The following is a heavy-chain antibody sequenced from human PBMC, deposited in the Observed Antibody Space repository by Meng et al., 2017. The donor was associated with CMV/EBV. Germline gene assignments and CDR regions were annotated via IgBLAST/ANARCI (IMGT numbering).Heavy chain of an antibody. V-gene: IGHV3-20*04. Sequence: GGSLRLSCAASGFTFDDYGMSWVRQAPGKGLEWVSGINWNGGSTGYADSVKGRFTISRDNAKNSLYLQMNSLRAEDTALYYCARAWGGGELEPQGAWGQGTLVTVSS. CDR3: ARAWGGGELEPQGA. CDR1: GFTFDDYG. D-gene: IGHD1-1*01. J-gene: IGHJ4*02. CDR2: INWNGGST.